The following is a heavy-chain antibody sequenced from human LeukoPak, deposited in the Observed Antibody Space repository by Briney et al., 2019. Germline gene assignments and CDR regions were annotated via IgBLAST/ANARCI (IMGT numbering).Heavy chain of an antibody. CDR1: GFTFSTYS. CDR2: IPYDGSHK. J-gene: IGHJ4*02. Sequence: TGGSLRLSCAASGFTFSTYSMNWVRQAPGKGLEWVAFIPYDGSHKYYANSVQGRFTISRDNSKNTLYLQMNALRPEDTAVYFCAKDRHYRYDSSGPLDYWGQGTLVTVSS. V-gene: IGHV3-30*02. CDR3: AKDRHYRYDSSGPLDY. D-gene: IGHD3-22*01.